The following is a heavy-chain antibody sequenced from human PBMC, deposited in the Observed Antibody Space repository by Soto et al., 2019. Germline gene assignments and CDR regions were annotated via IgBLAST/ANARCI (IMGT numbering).Heavy chain of an antibody. V-gene: IGHV4-59*01. J-gene: IGHJ4*02. Sequence: PSETLSLTCTVSGGAISSYYWSWIRRPPGKGLEWIGYIYYSGSTNYNPSLKSRVTISVDTSKNQFSLKLSSVTAADTAVYYCAREGIVGAHFDYWGQGTLVTV. D-gene: IGHD1-26*01. CDR3: AREGIVGAHFDY. CDR1: GGAISSYY. CDR2: IYYSGST.